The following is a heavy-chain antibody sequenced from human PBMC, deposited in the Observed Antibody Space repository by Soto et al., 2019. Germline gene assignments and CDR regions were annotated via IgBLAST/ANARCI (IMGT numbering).Heavy chain of an antibody. Sequence: QVTLKESGPVLVKPTETLTLTCTVSGFSLSNARMGVSWIRQPPGKALEWLAHIFSNDEKSYSTSLKSRLTISKDISKSQVVLTMTNMDPVDTATYYCARIRGTDDSSEGFSWYFDLWGRGTLVTVSS. CDR2: IFSNDEK. D-gene: IGHD3-22*01. J-gene: IGHJ2*01. CDR1: GFSLSNARMG. CDR3: ARIRGTDDSSEGFSWYFDL. V-gene: IGHV2-26*01.